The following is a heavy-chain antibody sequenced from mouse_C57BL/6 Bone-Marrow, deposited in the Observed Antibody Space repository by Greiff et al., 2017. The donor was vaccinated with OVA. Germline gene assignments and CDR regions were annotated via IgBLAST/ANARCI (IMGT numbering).Heavy chain of an antibody. D-gene: IGHD1-1*01. CDR1: GFTFSDYG. CDR3: ARGYYWAWFAY. J-gene: IGHJ3*01. Sequence: EVHLVESGGGLVKPGGSLKLSCAASGFTFSDYGMHWVRQAPEKGLEWVAYISSGSSTIYYADTVKGRFTISRDNAKNTLFLQMTSLRSEDTAMYYCARGYYWAWFAYWGQGTLVTVSA. CDR2: ISSGSSTI. V-gene: IGHV5-17*01.